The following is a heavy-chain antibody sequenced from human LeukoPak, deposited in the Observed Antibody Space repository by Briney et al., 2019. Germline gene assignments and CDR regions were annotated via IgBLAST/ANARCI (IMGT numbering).Heavy chain of an antibody. J-gene: IGHJ4*02. D-gene: IGHD6-19*01. CDR3: ARTAVAGTLDY. CDR1: GFSLSTSGMC. V-gene: IGHV2-70*11. Sequence: SGPTLVSPTPGHTLTCTFSGFSLSTSGMCVSWIRQPPGKALESLARNDWDNDKYYSTSLKTRLTISKDTSKNQVVLTMTNMDPVDTATYYCARTAVAGTLDYWGQGTLVTVSS. CDR2: NDWDNDK.